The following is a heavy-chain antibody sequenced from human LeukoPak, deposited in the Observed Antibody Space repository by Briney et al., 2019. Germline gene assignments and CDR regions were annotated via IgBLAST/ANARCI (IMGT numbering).Heavy chain of an antibody. CDR1: GYSISTSYY. J-gene: IGHJ4*02. D-gene: IGHD4-17*01. Sequence: SETLSLTCTVSGYSISTSYYWGWIRQPPGKGLEWIGSIYHSGNTYYNPSLKSRVTISVDTSKNQFSLKLNSVTAADTAVYYCARAGYGDSDFDYWGREPWSPSPQ. CDR2: IYHSGNT. V-gene: IGHV4-38-2*02. CDR3: ARAGYGDSDFDY.